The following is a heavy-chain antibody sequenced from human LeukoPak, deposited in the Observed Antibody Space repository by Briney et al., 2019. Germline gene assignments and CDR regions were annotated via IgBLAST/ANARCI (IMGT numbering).Heavy chain of an antibody. Sequence: ASVKVSCKASGGTFSNYAITWLRLAPGQGLEWMGGFTPIFRSTDFAQKFQGRVTMTRDTSTSTVYMELSSLRSEDTAVYYCAREYGYSYGYGSANYWGQGTLVTVSS. V-gene: IGHV1-69*05. CDR1: GGTFSNYA. CDR2: FTPIFRST. J-gene: IGHJ4*02. D-gene: IGHD5-18*01. CDR3: AREYGYSYGYGSANY.